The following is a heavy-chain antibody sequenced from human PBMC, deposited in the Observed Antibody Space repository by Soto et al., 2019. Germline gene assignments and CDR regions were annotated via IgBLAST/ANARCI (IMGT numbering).Heavy chain of an antibody. Sequence: ASVKVSCKASGYTFTSYGISWVRQAPGQGLEWMGWISAYNGNTNYAQKLQGRVTMTTDTSTSTAYMELRSLRSDDTAVYYCARVKKTVTTYHYYYYMDVWGKGTTVTVS. CDR2: ISAYNGNT. CDR3: ARVKKTVTTYHYYYYMDV. J-gene: IGHJ6*03. CDR1: GYTFTSYG. V-gene: IGHV1-18*01. D-gene: IGHD4-4*01.